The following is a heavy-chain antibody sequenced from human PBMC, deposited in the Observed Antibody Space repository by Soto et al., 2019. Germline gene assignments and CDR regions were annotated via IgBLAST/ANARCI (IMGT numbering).Heavy chain of an antibody. V-gene: IGHV1-69*01. D-gene: IGHD6-13*01. CDR2: IIPIFGTA. CDR3: AIRSSSWYYYYYGMDV. CDR1: GGTFSSYA. J-gene: IGHJ6*02. Sequence: QVQLVQSGAEVKKPGSSVKVSCKASGGTFSSYAISWVRQAPGQGLACLGGIIPIFGTANYAQKVQGRVTITADESTSTADIELSILRSEDTAVYYCAIRSSSWYYYYYGMDVWVHRNTVTVS.